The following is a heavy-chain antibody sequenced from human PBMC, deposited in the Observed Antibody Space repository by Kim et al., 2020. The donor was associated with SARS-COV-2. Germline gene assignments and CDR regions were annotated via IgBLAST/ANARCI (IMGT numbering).Heavy chain of an antibody. V-gene: IGHV3-9*01. CDR2: ISYNSNSI. J-gene: IGHJ5*02. CDR1: GFTFGDYT. D-gene: IGHD3-10*01. CDR3: AKDWGYGSGTYFTS. Sequence: GGSLRLSCAASGFTFGDYTVHWVRQAPGKGLEWVSSISYNSNSINYADSVKGRFTISRDNAKNSLYLQMNSLSLDDTALYYCAKDWGYGSGTYFTSWGQGTLVTVSS.